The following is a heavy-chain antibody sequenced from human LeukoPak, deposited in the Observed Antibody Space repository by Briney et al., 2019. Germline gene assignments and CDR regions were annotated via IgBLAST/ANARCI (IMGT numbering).Heavy chain of an antibody. V-gene: IGHV1-18*01. CDR2: ISAYNGNK. J-gene: IGHJ5*02. CDR1: GYTFTSYG. CDR3: ARGRDWFDP. Sequence: ASVKVSCKASGYTFTSYGISWVRQAPGQGLEWMGWISAYNGNKNYAQKFQGRVTMTRNTSISTAYMELSSLRSEDTAVYYCARGRDWFDPWGQGTLVTVSS.